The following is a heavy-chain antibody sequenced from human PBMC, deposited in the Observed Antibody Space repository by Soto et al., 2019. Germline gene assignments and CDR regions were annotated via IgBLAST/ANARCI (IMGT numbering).Heavy chain of an antibody. CDR3: AKAEGSGLNTLEI. V-gene: IGHV3-23*01. D-gene: IGHD3-10*01. Sequence: EVQLLESGGGLAQPGGSLRLSCAASGFTFSSHAMSWVRQAPGKGLEWISSIRGSGGDTFYADSVKGRYTISRDNSKSTLYLQMNSLRVEDTAIYYCAKAEGSGLNTLEIWCRGTMVTVSP. CDR1: GFTFSSHA. CDR2: IRGSGGDT. J-gene: IGHJ3*02.